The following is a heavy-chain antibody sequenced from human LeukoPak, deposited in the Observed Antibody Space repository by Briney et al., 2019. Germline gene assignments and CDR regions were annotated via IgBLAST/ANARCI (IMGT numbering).Heavy chain of an antibody. J-gene: IGHJ1*01. CDR3: VRDLMSMGATTAYLHH. D-gene: IGHD1-26*01. CDR2: ISRTSRHE. CDR1: GFTFSDYS. V-gene: IGHV3-21*01. Sequence: GGSLRLFCAASGFTFSDYSMNWVRQAPGKGLEWVASISRTSRHEYYAGSVEGRFTISRDNADNSLYLQMNGLRADDMAVYFCVRDLMSMGATTAYLHHWGQGTLVTVSS.